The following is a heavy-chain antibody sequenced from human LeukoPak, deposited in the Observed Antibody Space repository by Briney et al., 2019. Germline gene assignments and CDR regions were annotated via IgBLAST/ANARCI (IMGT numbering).Heavy chain of an antibody. CDR3: AKDPLNYYDSSGYYHFDY. CDR2: ISGSGGST. CDR1: GFTFSSYA. J-gene: IGHJ4*02. V-gene: IGHV3-23*01. D-gene: IGHD3-22*01. Sequence: PGGSLRLSCAASGFTFSSYAMSWVRQAPGKGLEWVSAISGSGGSTYYADSVKGRFTISRDNSKNTLYLQMNSLRAEDTAVYYCAKDPLNYYDSSGYYHFDYWGQGTLVTVSS.